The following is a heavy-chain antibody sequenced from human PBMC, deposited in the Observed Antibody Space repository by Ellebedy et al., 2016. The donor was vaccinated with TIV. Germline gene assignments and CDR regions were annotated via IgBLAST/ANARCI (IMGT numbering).Heavy chain of an antibody. J-gene: IGHJ3*01. CDR2: IYYSGRT. CDR3: ARDIHDYGIDAFDV. V-gene: IGHV4-31*01. Sequence: SETLSLTCTVSGTFISDGGYYWAWLRPHPGKGLEWIGHIYYSGRTYYSPSLESLVTISIDMSMNQVSLNLTSVTAADTAVYFCARDIHDYGIDAFDVWGRGTMVTVSS. CDR1: GTFISDGGYY. D-gene: IGHD4-17*01.